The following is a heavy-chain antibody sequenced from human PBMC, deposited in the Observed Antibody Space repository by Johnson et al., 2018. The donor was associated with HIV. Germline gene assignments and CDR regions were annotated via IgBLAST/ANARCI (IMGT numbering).Heavy chain of an antibody. CDR3: ATERAVVSANAFDI. CDR1: GFTFDDYA. D-gene: IGHD4-23*01. J-gene: IGHJ3*02. Sequence: QMQLVESGGGLVQPGGSLRLSCAASGFTFDDYAMHWVRQGPGKGLEWVEVISYDGSNKYYADPVKGRFPISRDNSKNTLYLQMNSLRPEDTAVYYCATERAVVSANAFDIWGQGTMVTVSS. V-gene: IGHV3-30*04. CDR2: ISYDGSNK.